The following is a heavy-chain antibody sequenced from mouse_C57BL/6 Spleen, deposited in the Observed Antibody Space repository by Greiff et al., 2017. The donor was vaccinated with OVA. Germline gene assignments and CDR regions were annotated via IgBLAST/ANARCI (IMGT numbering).Heavy chain of an antibody. CDR2: IDPSDSET. CDR3: ARDYYGPYFDY. J-gene: IGHJ2*01. V-gene: IGHV1-52*01. CDR1: GYTFISYW. D-gene: IGHD1-2*01. Sequence: QVQLQQPGAELVRPGSSVKLSCKASGYTFISYWMHWVKQRPIQGLEWIGNIDPSDSETHYNQKFKDKATLTVDKSSSTAYMQLSSLTSEDSAVYYCARDYYGPYFDYWGQGTTLTVSS.